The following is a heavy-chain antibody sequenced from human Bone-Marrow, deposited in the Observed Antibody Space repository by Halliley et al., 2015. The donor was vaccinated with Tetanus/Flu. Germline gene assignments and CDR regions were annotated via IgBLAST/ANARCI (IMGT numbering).Heavy chain of an antibody. CDR3: ARRGYSYSFAS. CDR2: LYPGDPDS. V-gene: IGHV5-51*01. J-gene: IGHJ5*01. Sequence: LDWVGDLYPGDPDSIYSPSFQGQVTISPAKSSGSAYLQWSSLKAAAPAVYYCARRGYSYSFASWGQGTLVTVSS. D-gene: IGHD5-18*01.